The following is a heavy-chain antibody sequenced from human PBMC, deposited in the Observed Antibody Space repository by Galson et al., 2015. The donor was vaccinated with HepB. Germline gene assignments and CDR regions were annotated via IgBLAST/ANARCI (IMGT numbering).Heavy chain of an antibody. D-gene: IGHD2-2*01. Sequence: SLRLSCAASGFTFGDYAMSWFRQAPGKGLEWVGFIRSKAYGGTTEYAASVKGRFTISRDDSKSIAYLQMNSLKTEDTAVYYCTRVFLVPAAMDSGSFDYWGQGTLVTVSS. J-gene: IGHJ4*02. CDR2: IRSKAYGGTT. CDR1: GFTFGDYA. CDR3: TRVFLVPAAMDSGSFDY. V-gene: IGHV3-49*03.